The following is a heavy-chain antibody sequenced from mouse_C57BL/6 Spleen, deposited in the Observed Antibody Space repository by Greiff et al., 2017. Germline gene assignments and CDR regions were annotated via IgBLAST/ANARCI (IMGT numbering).Heavy chain of an antibody. V-gene: IGHV1-15*01. J-gene: IGHJ4*01. CDR3: TRGNFWVGAMDY. CDR2: IDPETGGT. CDR1: GYTFTDYE. Sequence: VQLQQSGAELVKPGASVTLSCKASGYTFTDYEMHWVKQTPGHGLEWIGAIDPETGGTAYNQKLKGKAILTADKSSSTDYMKLRSLASENSAVYCCTRGNFWVGAMDYWGQGTLVTVSS. D-gene: IGHD3-1*01.